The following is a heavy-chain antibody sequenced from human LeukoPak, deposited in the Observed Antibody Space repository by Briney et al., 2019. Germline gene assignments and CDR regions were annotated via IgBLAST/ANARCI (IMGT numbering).Heavy chain of an antibody. CDR1: GFTFSDYY. D-gene: IGHD7-27*01. V-gene: IGHV3-11*01. CDR3: ARGPGAFDI. CDR2: ISRGGSTR. Sequence: PGGSLRLSCAASGFTFSDYYMNWIRQTPGKGLEWVSYISRGGSTRYYADSVNGRFTIPRDNGKNSLYLQMNSLRAEDTAVYYCARGPGAFDIWGQGTMVTVSS. J-gene: IGHJ3*02.